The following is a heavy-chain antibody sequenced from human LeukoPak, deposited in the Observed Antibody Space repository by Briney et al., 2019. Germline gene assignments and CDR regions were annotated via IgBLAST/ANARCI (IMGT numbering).Heavy chain of an antibody. D-gene: IGHD6-19*01. CDR3: AERGWYPYAFDI. J-gene: IGHJ3*02. V-gene: IGHV3-21*04. Sequence: PGGSLRLSCAASGFTFSTYSMNWVRQAPGKGLEWVSSISSTGGYISYADSVKGRFTISRDNAKNSLFLQMNSLRAEDTAVYYCAERGWYPYAFDIWGQGTMVTVSS. CDR2: ISSTGGYI. CDR1: GFTFSTYS.